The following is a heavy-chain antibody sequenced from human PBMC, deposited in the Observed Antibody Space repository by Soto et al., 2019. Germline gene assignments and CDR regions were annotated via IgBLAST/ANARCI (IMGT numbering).Heavy chain of an antibody. CDR1: GDSISSYS. Sequence: QVQLQVSGPGLVKPSETLSLTCTVSGDSISSYSWSWIRQPPGKGLEWIGNIHYNGNTKYSPSLKSRVPMSVDTCKNHFSLKLISVTPADTAVYFCAREGNLGRWIQPLDSWGQGTLVTVSS. D-gene: IGHD2-2*03. J-gene: IGHJ4*02. CDR2: IHYNGNT. V-gene: IGHV4-59*01. CDR3: AREGNLGRWIQPLDS.